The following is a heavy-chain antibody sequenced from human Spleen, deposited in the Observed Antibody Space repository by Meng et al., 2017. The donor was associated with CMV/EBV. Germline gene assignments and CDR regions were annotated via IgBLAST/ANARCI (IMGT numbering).Heavy chain of an antibody. V-gene: IGHV5-51*01. CDR1: GYNFTNYW. J-gene: IGHJ5*02. CDR2: IYPGDSDT. CDR3: ARHAVRRVAVAGTSLNWFDP. Sequence: GESLKISCKVSGYNFTNYWIGWVRQMPGKGLEWMGIIYPGDSDTRYSPSFQGQVTISADKSITTACLQWASLKASDIAMYYCARHAVRRVAVAGTSLNWFDPWGQGTLVTVSS. D-gene: IGHD6-19*01.